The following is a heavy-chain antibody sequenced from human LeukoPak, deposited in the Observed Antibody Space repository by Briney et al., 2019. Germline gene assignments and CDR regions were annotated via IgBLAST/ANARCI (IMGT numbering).Heavy chain of an antibody. CDR3: ARGSSSSYYYYYMDV. D-gene: IGHD6-6*01. CDR2: IYYSGST. Sequence: SETLSLTCTVSGGSISSHYWSWIRQPPGKGLEWIGYIYYSGSTNYNPSLKSRVTISVDTSKNQFSLKLSSVTAADTAVYYCARGSSSSYYYYYMDVWGKGTTVNVSS. V-gene: IGHV4-59*11. CDR1: GGSISSHY. J-gene: IGHJ6*03.